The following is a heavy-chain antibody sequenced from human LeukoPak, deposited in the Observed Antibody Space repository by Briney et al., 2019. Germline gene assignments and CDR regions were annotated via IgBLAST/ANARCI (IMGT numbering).Heavy chain of an antibody. CDR1: GGTFSSYA. J-gene: IGHJ4*02. Sequence: SVKVSCKASGGTFSSYAISWVRQAPGQGLEWMGGIIPIFGTANYAQKFQGRVTITADKSTSTAYMELSSLRSEDTAVYYCASNLPDSLYFDYWGQGTLVTVSS. CDR2: IIPIFGTA. CDR3: ASNLPDSLYFDY. D-gene: IGHD1-14*01. V-gene: IGHV1-69*06.